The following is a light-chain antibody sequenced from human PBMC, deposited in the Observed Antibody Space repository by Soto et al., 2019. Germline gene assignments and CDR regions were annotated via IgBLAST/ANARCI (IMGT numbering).Light chain of an antibody. CDR2: CVS. V-gene: IGKV3-15*01. CDR3: QSYSHGPFA. CDR1: ERLFGF. Sequence: EIVLTQSPATLSVSPGDRVTLSCRASERLFGFVAWYQQKPGQAPRLLIYCVSTRATGIPARFSGGGSATDFSIAIRTLQFEDSAVCFCQSYSHGPFASGLGNRREI. J-gene: IGKJ2*01.